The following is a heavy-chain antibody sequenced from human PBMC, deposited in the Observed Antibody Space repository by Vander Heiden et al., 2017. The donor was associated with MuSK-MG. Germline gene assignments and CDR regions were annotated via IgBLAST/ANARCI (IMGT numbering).Heavy chain of an antibody. Sequence: QVQLIQSGAEVKKPGASVKVSCKVSGYSLTELSMHWVRQAPGKGLQWMGAFDPEDGETIYAQQFQGRVTMTEDTSTDTAYMELSSLRSEDTAVYYCATFGANVYRANYVDTWGQGTLVNVSS. J-gene: IGHJ5*02. CDR3: ATFGANVYRANYVDT. CDR1: GYSLTELS. D-gene: IGHD1-7*01. V-gene: IGHV1-24*01. CDR2: FDPEDGET.